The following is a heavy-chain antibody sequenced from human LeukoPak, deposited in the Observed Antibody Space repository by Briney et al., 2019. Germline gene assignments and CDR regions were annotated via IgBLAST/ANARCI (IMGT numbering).Heavy chain of an antibody. V-gene: IGHV1-24*01. CDR3: ATRCSSTSCYGYYYYMDV. J-gene: IGHJ6*03. Sequence: ASVKVSCKVSGYTLTELSMHWVRQAPGKGLEWMGGFDPEDGETIYAQKFQGRVTMTEDTSTDTAYMELSSLRSEDTAVYYCATRCSSTSCYGYYYYMDVWGKGPTVTVSS. CDR1: GYTLTELS. CDR2: FDPEDGET. D-gene: IGHD2-2*01.